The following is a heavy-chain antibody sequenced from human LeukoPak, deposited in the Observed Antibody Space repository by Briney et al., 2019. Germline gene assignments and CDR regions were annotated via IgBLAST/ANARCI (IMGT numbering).Heavy chain of an antibody. CDR2: ISAYNGNT. D-gene: IGHD2-21*02. CDR1: GYTFTSYG. V-gene: IGHV1-18*01. J-gene: IGHJ3*02. CDR3: ARHCGGDCYSDAFDI. Sequence: GASVKVSCKASGYTFTSYGISWVRQAPGQGLEWMGWISAYNGNTNYAQKLQGRVTMTTDTSTSTAYMELRSLRSDDTAVYYCARHCGGDCYSDAFDIWGQGTMVTVSS.